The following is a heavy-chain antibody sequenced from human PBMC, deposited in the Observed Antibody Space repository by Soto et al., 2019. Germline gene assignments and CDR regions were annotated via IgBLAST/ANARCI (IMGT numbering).Heavy chain of an antibody. CDR3: ARHPERIAQSGWFDP. Sequence: EVQLVESGGGLVQPGGSLRLSCAASGFTFSSYSMNWVRQAPGKGLEWVSYISSSSSTIYYADSVKGRFTISRDNAKNSLYLQMNSLRAEDTAVYYGARHPERIAQSGWFDPWGQGTLVTVSS. D-gene: IGHD6-13*01. V-gene: IGHV3-48*01. CDR1: GFTFSSYS. J-gene: IGHJ5*02. CDR2: ISSSSSTI.